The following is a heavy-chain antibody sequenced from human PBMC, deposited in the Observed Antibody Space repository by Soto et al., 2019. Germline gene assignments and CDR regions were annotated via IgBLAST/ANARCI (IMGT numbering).Heavy chain of an antibody. J-gene: IGHJ4*02. CDR3: ARVSGRGYGDYIKVFDY. V-gene: IGHV4-59*01. Sequence: PSETLSLTFKVSGDSISSYYCRWIRQPPLNGLEWIGYIYYSGSTNYNPSLKSRVTISVDTSKNQLSLKLSSVTAADTAVYYCARVSGRGYGDYIKVFDYWGQGTLVPVYS. CDR1: GDSISSYY. CDR2: IYYSGST. D-gene: IGHD4-17*01.